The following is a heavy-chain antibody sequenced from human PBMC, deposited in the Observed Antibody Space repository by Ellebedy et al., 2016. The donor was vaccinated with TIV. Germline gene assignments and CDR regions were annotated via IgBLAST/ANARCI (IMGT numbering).Heavy chain of an antibody. CDR2: IHHTGRT. CDR3: ARGRWLQPYFDY. CDR1: GGSISSGNYY. Sequence: MPSETLSLTCSVSGGSISSGNYYWSWIRQLPGKGLEWIAYIHHTGRTYYNPSLKSRLIISVDTSKNQFSLKLTSVTAADTAVYYCARGRWLQPYFDYWGQGTPVTVSS. D-gene: IGHD5-24*01. J-gene: IGHJ4*02. V-gene: IGHV4-31*03.